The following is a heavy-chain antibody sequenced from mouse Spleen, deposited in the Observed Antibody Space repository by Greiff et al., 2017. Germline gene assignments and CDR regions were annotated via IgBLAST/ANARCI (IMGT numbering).Heavy chain of an antibody. CDR1: GYTFTDYY. D-gene: IGHD2-1*01. Sequence: VQLQQSGPELVKPGASVKISCKASGYTFTDYYMNWVKQSHGKSLEWIGDINPNNGGTSYNQKFKGKATLTVDKSSSTAYMELRSLTSEDSAVYYCARYGNYDYFDYWGQGTTLTVSS. CDR2: INPNNGGT. V-gene: IGHV1-26*01. CDR3: ARYGNYDYFDY. J-gene: IGHJ2*01.